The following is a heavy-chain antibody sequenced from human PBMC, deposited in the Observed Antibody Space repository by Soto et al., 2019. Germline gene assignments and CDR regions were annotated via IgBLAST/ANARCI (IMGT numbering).Heavy chain of an antibody. D-gene: IGHD3-22*01. CDR2: IIPIFGTA. Sequence: SVKVSCKASGGTFSSYAISWVRQAPGQGLEWMGGIIPIFGTANYAQKFQGRVTITADESTSTAYMELSSLRSEDTAVYYCARWHYYDSSGYYYRASPRFDYWGQGTLVTVSS. CDR3: ARWHYYDSSGYYYRASPRFDY. CDR1: GGTFSSYA. V-gene: IGHV1-69*13. J-gene: IGHJ4*02.